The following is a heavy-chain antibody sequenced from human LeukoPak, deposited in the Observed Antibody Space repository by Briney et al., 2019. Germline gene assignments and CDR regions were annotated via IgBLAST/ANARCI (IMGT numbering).Heavy chain of an antibody. CDR2: ISSSGSTI. CDR1: GFAFDRYD. D-gene: IGHD5-12*01. Sequence: GGSLRLSCAASGFAFDRYDMNWVRQAPGKGLEWVSYISSSGSTIYYADSVRGRFTISRNDAKDSLYLQLNSLRDEDTAVCFCARPMGYSGYESAYRGQGTLVTVSS. CDR3: ARPMGYSGYESAY. J-gene: IGHJ4*02. V-gene: IGHV3-48*02.